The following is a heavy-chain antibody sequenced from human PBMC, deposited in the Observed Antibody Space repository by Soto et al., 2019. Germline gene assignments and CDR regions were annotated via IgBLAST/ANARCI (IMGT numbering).Heavy chain of an antibody. J-gene: IGHJ6*02. V-gene: IGHV4-30-2*01. D-gene: IGHD2-2*01. Sequence: TLSLTGAVAGGCISSGGYCWSWIRQPRGKGLEWIGYIYHSGSTYYNPSLKSRVTISVDRSKNQSSLKLSSVTAAETAVYYCARLATLGSCSSTSCHTYYGMDGWGQGTTVIVS. CDR2: IYHSGST. CDR1: GGCISSGGYC. CDR3: ARLATLGSCSSTSCHTYYGMDG.